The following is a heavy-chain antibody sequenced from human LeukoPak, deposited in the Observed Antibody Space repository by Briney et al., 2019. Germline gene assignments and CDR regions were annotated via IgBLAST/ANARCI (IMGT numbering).Heavy chain of an antibody. J-gene: IGHJ4*02. D-gene: IGHD3-10*01. CDR2: ISSSSSYI. V-gene: IGHV3-21*01. Sequence: GGSLRLSCAASGFTFSGYSMNWVRQAPGKGLEWVSSISSSSSYIYYADSVKGRFTISRDNAKNSLYLQMNSLRAEDTAVYYCARDSARRPWDYWGQGTLVTVSS. CDR3: ARDSARRPWDY. CDR1: GFTFSGYS.